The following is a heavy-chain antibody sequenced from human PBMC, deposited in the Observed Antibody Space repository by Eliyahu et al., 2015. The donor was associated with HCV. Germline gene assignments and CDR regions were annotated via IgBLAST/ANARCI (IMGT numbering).Heavy chain of an antibody. J-gene: IGHJ3*01. CDR1: GFSXXGIFG. D-gene: IGHD3-10*01. Sequence: QVQLVESGGGVVQPGRSLXLSCAASGFSXXGIFGLHXVRQAPGKGXEWLAVITYDASNKYYADSVKGRFTISRDNSKNTLFLQMNSLRAEDTAVYYCAKDKSNYGVDVWGQGTMVTVFS. CDR3: AKDKSNYGVDV. CDR2: ITYDASNK. V-gene: IGHV3-30*18.